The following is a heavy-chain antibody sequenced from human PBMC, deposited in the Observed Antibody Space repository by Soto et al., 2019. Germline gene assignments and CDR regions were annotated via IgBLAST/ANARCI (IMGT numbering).Heavy chain of an antibody. CDR2: ISTSNGDT. CDR1: GYTFINYN. V-gene: IGHV1-18*04. Sequence: ASVKVSCKASGYTFINYNIFWVRQAPGQGLERMGWISTSNGDTNYAQKFRGRVTMTTDTSTSTAYMELRSLNYEDTAVYYCARVWVVAARWDFDYWGQRTLDTVSS. CDR3: ARVWVVAARWDFDY. J-gene: IGHJ4*02. D-gene: IGHD2-15*01.